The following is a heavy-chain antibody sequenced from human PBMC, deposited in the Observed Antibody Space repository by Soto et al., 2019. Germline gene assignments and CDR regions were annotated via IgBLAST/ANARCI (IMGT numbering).Heavy chain of an antibody. Sequence: GGSLRLSCAVSGFTFSSYEMNWVRQAPGKGLEWVSYIGTSGKTIYYADSVRGRFTIPRDNAKNSLYLQMNSLRAEDTAVYFCARDPAIYSGKFDYGLDVWGRGTTVTVSS. CDR1: GFTFSSYE. V-gene: IGHV3-48*03. J-gene: IGHJ6*02. CDR2: IGTSGKTI. D-gene: IGHD4-4*01. CDR3: ARDPAIYSGKFDYGLDV.